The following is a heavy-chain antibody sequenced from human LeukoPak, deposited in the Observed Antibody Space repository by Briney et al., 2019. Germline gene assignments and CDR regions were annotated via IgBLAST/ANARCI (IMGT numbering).Heavy chain of an antibody. D-gene: IGHD4-11*01. CDR2: ISKNGDDT. J-gene: IGHJ4*02. CDR3: VQVGSNYYLN. V-gene: IGHV3-64D*06. CDR1: GFTFSDYP. Sequence: GGSLRLSYSASGFTFSDYPMHWVRQTPGKGLEYVSAISKNGDDTYYADSVKGRFTISRDNSKNTLYLQMSSLRTEDAAVFYCVQVGSNYYLNWGQGTLVIVSS.